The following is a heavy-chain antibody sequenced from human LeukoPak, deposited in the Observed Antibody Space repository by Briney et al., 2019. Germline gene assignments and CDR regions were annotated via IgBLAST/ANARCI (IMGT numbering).Heavy chain of an antibody. J-gene: IGHJ4*02. V-gene: IGHV3-23*01. CDR1: GFTFSGFA. CDR3: TGNYYGSGSYADFDY. D-gene: IGHD3-10*01. Sequence: PGGSLRLSCAASGFTFSGFAMSWIRQAPGKGLEWVSSISRSGESTFYADSVRGRFTISRDNSKNTAYLQMDSLKTEDTAVYYCTGNYYGSGSYADFDYWGQGTLVTVSS. CDR2: ISRSGEST.